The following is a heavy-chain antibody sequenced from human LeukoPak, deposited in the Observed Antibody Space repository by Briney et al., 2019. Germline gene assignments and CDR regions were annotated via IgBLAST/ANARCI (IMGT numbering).Heavy chain of an antibody. D-gene: IGHD2-2*01. CDR3: ASQLGYFDY. CDR2: IFTSGST. V-gene: IGHV4-61*02. J-gene: IGHJ4*02. CDR1: GGSISSGSYY. Sequence: SETLSLTCTVSGGSISSGSYYWSWIRRPAGKGLEWIGRIFTSGSTSYNPSLKSRVTVSLDTSKNQFSLKLSSVTAADTAVYYCASQLGYFDYWGQGTLVTVSS.